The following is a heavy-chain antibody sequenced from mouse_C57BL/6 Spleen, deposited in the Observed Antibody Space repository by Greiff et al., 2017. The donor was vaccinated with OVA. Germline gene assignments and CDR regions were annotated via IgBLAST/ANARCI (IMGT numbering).Heavy chain of an antibody. CDR1: GYTFTDYE. D-gene: IGHD2-1*01. V-gene: IGHV1-15*01. Sequence: QVQLQQSGAELVRPGASVTLSCKASGYTFTDYEMHWVKQTPVHGLEWIGAIDPETGGTAYNQKFKGKAILTADKSSSTAYMELRSLTSEDSAVYYCTRNGVVCNTGYFDVWGTGTTVTVSS. CDR3: TRNGVVCNTGYFDV. J-gene: IGHJ1*03. CDR2: IDPETGGT.